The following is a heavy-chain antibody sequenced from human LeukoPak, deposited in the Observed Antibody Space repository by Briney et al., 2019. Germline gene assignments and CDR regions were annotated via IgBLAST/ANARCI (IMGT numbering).Heavy chain of an antibody. Sequence: GGSLRLSCAASSFSFSSYAMSWVRQAPGQGLEWVSTINDSGGTTYYADSVKGRFTISRDNSKNTLFLQMNTLRVEDTAVYYCTRDLMDYDVSTGLHHYYMDVWGQGTTVTVSS. J-gene: IGHJ6*02. CDR3: TRDLMDYDVSTGLHHYYMDV. D-gene: IGHD3-9*01. CDR1: SFSFSSYA. V-gene: IGHV3-23*01. CDR2: INDSGGTT.